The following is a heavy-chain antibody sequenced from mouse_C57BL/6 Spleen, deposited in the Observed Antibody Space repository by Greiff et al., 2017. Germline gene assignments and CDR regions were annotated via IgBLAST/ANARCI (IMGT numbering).Heavy chain of an antibody. J-gene: IGHJ2*01. CDR3: ARGEDYSNCYFDY. CDR1: GYTFTGYS. CDR2: INPGSGGN. D-gene: IGHD3-1*01. V-gene: IGHV1-62-2*01. Sequence: QVQLQQSGAELVKPGASVKLSCKASGYTFTGYSMHWVKQRPGQGLEWIGYINPGSGGNKYNEKFKDKATLTVDKSSSTDYMELSRLTSDDSAVYYCARGEDYSNCYFDYWGQGTTLTVSS.